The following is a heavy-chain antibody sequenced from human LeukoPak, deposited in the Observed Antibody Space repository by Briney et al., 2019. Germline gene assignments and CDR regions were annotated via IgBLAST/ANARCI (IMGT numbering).Heavy chain of an antibody. J-gene: IGHJ3*02. CDR3: ARRGFPDAFDI. CDR1: GYTFTNYY. D-gene: IGHD3-10*01. CDR2: IDPNTGGT. V-gene: IGHV1-2*06. Sequence: ASVKVSCKTSGYTFTNYYIHWVRQAPGQGLEWMGRIDPNTGGTKSAKNFQGRVTMTRDSSINTAYVELSGLTSDDTAVYYCARRGFPDAFDIWGQGTMVTVSS.